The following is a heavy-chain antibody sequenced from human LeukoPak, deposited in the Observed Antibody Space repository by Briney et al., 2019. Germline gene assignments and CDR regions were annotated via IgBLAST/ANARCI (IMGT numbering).Heavy chain of an antibody. V-gene: IGHV4-59*01. CDR3: ARYRARYGPLFDY. J-gene: IGHJ4*02. D-gene: IGHD5-18*01. CDR2: IYYSGST. CDR1: GGSISSYY. Sequence: SETLSLTCTVSGGSISSYYWSWIRQPPGKGLEWIGYIYYSGSTNYNPSPKSRVTISVDTSKNQFSLKLSSVTAADTAVYYCARYRARYGPLFDYWGQGTLVTVSS.